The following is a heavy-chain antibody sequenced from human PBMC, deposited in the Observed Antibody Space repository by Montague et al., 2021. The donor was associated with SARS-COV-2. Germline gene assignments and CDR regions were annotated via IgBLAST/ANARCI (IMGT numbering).Heavy chain of an antibody. J-gene: IGHJ3*02. CDR1: GDSISRYY. V-gene: IGHV4-59*05. CDR3: ARFPTSYYYDSKAAPATPDAFDS. CDR2: IYYGGST. Sequence: SETLSLTCSVSGDSISRYYWSWVRQSAGKGLEWIGSIYYGGSTYYNPSLKSRVTISVDTSKNQFSLKLSSVTAADTAVYYCARFPTSYYYDSKAAPATPDAFDSWGQGTMVTVSS. D-gene: IGHD3-22*01.